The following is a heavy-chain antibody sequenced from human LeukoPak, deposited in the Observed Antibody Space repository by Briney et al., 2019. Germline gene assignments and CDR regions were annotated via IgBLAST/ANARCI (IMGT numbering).Heavy chain of an antibody. CDR1: GYTFTSYG. V-gene: IGHV1-18*01. Sequence: ASVKVSCKASGYTFTSYGISWVRQAPGQGLEWMGWISAYNGNTNYAQKLQGRVTMTTDTSTSTAYMELRSLRSDDTAVYYCARAPGVYDSSGFDYWGQGTLVTVSS. D-gene: IGHD3-22*01. CDR2: ISAYNGNT. J-gene: IGHJ4*02. CDR3: ARAPGVYDSSGFDY.